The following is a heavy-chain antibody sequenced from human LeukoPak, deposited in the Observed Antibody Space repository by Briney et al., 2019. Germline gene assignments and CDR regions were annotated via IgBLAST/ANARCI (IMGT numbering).Heavy chain of an antibody. Sequence: GASVKVSCKTSGYTFTGYYMHWVRQAPGHGLEWMGWINPNSGGTKYAQGFQGRVTMTRDTSISTAYMELTRLRSDDTAVYYCARERGYCSSSTCYTSDAFDIWGQGTMVTVSS. CDR2: INPNSGGT. CDR1: GYTFTGYY. CDR3: ARERGYCSSSTCYTSDAFDI. V-gene: IGHV1-2*02. D-gene: IGHD2-2*02. J-gene: IGHJ3*02.